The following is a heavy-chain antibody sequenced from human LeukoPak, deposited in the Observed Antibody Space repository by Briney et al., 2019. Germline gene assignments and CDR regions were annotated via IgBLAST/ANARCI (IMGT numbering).Heavy chain of an antibody. J-gene: IGHJ6*02. Sequence: ASVKVSCKASGGTFSSYAISWVRQAPGQGLEWMGRIIPILGIANYAQKFQGRVTITADKSTSTAYMELSSLRSEDTAVYYCARCSVVVVAAGCYGMDVWGQGTTVTVSS. CDR3: ARCSVVVVAAGCYGMDV. D-gene: IGHD2-15*01. CDR1: GGTFSSYA. V-gene: IGHV1-69*04. CDR2: IIPILGIA.